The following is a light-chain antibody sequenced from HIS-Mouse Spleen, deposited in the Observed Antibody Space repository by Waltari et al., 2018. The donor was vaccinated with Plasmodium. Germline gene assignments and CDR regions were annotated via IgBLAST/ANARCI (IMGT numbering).Light chain of an antibody. V-gene: IGKV1-6*01. Sequence: AIQMTPSPSPLSASVGDRVTITCRASQGIRNDLGWYQQKPGKAPKLLISAASSLQSGVPSRFSGSGSGTDFTLTISSLQPEDFATYYCLQDYNYPYTFGQGTKLEIK. CDR1: QGIRND. CDR2: AAS. J-gene: IGKJ2*01. CDR3: LQDYNYPYT.